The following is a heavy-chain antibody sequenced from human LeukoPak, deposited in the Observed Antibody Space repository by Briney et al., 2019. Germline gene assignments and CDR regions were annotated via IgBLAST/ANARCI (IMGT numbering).Heavy chain of an antibody. CDR3: ASRANLGCSYGQVDY. V-gene: IGHV4-39*01. D-gene: IGHD5-18*01. J-gene: IGHJ4*02. CDR2: IYYSGST. CDR1: GGSISSSSYY. Sequence: PSETLSLTCTVSGGSISSSSYYWGWIRQPPGKGLEWIGSIYYSGSTYYNPSLKSRVTISVDTSKNQFSLKLSSVTAADAAVYYCASRANLGCSYGQVDYWGQGTLVTVSS.